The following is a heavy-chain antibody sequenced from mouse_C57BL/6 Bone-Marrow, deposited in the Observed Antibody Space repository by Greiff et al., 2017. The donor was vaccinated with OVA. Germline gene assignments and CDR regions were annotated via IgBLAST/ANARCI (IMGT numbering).Heavy chain of an antibody. CDR1: GYTFTSYW. J-gene: IGHJ4*01. D-gene: IGHD3-2*02. CDR2: IYPGNSDT. CDR3: TIDSSGYYAMDY. V-gene: IGHV1-5*01. Sequence: EVQLQQSGPVLARPGASVKMSCKTSGYTFTSYWMHWVKQRPGQGLEWIGAIYPGNSDTSYNQKFKGKAKMTAVTYASTAYMELSSLTNEDSAVYYYTIDSSGYYAMDYWGQGTSVTVSS.